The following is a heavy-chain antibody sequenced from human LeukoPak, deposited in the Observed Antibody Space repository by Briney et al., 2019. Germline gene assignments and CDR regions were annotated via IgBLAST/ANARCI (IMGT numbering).Heavy chain of an antibody. CDR3: ATVTGTTFDFDY. V-gene: IGHV1-24*01. J-gene: IGHJ4*02. Sequence: ASVKVSCKVSGYPLTELSMHWVRQAPGKGLEWMGGFDPEDGETIYAQKFQGRVTMTEDTSTDTAYMELSSLRSEDTAVYYCATVTGTTFDFDYWGQGTLVTVAS. CDR2: FDPEDGET. CDR1: GYPLTELS. D-gene: IGHD1-7*01.